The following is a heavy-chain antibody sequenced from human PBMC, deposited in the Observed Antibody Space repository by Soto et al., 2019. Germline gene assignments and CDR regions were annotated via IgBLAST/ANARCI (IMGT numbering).Heavy chain of an antibody. V-gene: IGHV3-30-3*01. Sequence: GGSLRLSCAASGFTFSSYAMHWVRQAPGKGLEWVAVISYDGSNKYYADSVKGRFTISRDNSKNTLYLQMNSLRAEDTAVYYCAREGGDYFDYWGQGTLVTVSS. CDR2: ISYDGSNK. CDR3: AREGGDYFDY. D-gene: IGHD2-21*01. CDR1: GFTFSSYA. J-gene: IGHJ4*02.